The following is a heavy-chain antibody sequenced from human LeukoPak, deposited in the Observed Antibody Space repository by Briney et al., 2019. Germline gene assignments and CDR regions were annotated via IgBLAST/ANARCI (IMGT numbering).Heavy chain of an antibody. J-gene: IGHJ5*02. Sequence: GGSLRLSCAASGFTFSSYGMHWVRQAPGKGLEWVAVIWYDGSNKYYADSVKGRFTISRDNSKNTLYLQMNSLRAEDTAVYYCARAPGGPLRYFDWPPDPWGQGTLVAVSS. CDR1: GFTFSSYG. CDR3: ARAPGGPLRYFDWPPDP. CDR2: IWYDGSNK. V-gene: IGHV3-33*01. D-gene: IGHD3-9*01.